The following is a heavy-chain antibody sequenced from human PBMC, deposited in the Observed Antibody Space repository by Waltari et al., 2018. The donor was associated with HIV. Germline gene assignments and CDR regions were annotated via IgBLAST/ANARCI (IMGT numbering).Heavy chain of an antibody. CDR3: AYSYLTGSILHPF. CDR1: GGSFSGYY. D-gene: IGHD3-9*01. J-gene: IGHJ4*01. V-gene: IGHV4-34*01. CDR2: INHSGTT. Sequence: QEQLQQWGAGLLKPSETLSLTCAVYGGSFSGYYLNWVRQPPGKGLEWIGEINHSGTTNYNPSLKSRVTMSVDTSKRQFSLKLNSVTAADTAVYFCAYSYLTGSILHPFWGQGTLVTVS.